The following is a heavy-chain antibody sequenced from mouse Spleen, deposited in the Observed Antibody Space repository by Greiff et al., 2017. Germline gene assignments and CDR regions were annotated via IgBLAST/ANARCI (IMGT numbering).Heavy chain of an antibody. CDR3: AKGPYGYDRGWFAY. Sequence: QVQLQQSGAELARPGASVKLSCKASGYTFTSYWMQWVKQRPGQGLEWIGAIYPGDGDTRYTQKFKGKATLTADKSSSTAYMQLSSLASEDSAVYYCAKGPYGYDRGWFAYWGQGTLVTVSA. CDR2: IYPGDGDT. D-gene: IGHD2-2*01. J-gene: IGHJ3*01. V-gene: IGHV1-87*01. CDR1: GYTFTSYW.